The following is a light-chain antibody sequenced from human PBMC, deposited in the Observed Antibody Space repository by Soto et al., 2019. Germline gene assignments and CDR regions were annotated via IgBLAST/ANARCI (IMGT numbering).Light chain of an antibody. V-gene: IGKV1-12*01. J-gene: IGKJ4*01. CDR3: HHVNRVPLS. Sequence: DIQMTQSPSSVSASVGDRVTITCRASQGISSWLAWYQQKPEKAPKLVIYAASSLQSGVPSRFSGCGSGTVLPLTISIMQPEQFAPYVLHHVNRVPLSCGGGSKVDIK. CDR2: AAS. CDR1: QGISSW.